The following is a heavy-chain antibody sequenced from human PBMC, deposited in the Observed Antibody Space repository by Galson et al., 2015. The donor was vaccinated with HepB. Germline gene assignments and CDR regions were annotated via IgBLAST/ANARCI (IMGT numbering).Heavy chain of an antibody. CDR3: ASPRPNYYGGNFAFDV. D-gene: IGHD4-23*01. V-gene: IGHV3-11*01. J-gene: IGHJ3*01. CDR1: GFTFSDYY. Sequence: SLRLSCAASGFTFSDYYMSWIRQAPGKGLEWISYISSSAVTIQYADSVKGRFTISRDNAKKALFLQMNNLRGDDTAVYYCASPRPNYYGGNFAFDVWGQGTVVTVSS. CDR2: ISSSAVTI.